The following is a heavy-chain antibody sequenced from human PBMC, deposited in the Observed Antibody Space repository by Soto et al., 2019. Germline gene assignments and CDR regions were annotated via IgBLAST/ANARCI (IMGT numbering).Heavy chain of an antibody. CDR2: ISGSGSST. J-gene: IGHJ4*02. V-gene: IGHV3-23*01. CDR3: AKDKGVDRYGYYFDY. Sequence: GGSLRLSCAASGFTFSSYAMSWVRQAPGKGLEWVSAISGSGSSTYYADSVKGRFTISRDNSKNTLYLQMNSLRAEDTAVYYCAKDKGVDRYGYYFDYWGQGTLVTVSS. CDR1: GFTFSSYA. D-gene: IGHD2-15*01.